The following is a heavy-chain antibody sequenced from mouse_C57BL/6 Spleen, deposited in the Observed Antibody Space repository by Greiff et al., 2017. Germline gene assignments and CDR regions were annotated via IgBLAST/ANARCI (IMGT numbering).Heavy chain of an antibody. V-gene: IGHV1-64*01. CDR3: ARDDDYERGVAY. CDR2: IHPNSGST. Sequence: QVQLQQPGAELVKPGASVKLSCKASGYTFTSYWMHWVKQRPGQGLEWIGMIHPNSGSTNYNEKFKSKDTLTVDKSSSTAYMQLSSLTSEGSAVYYCARDDDYERGVAYWGQGTLVTVSA. D-gene: IGHD2-4*01. CDR1: GYTFTSYW. J-gene: IGHJ3*01.